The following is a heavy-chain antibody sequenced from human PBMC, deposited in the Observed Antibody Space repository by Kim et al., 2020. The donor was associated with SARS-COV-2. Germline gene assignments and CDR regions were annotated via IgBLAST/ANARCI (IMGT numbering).Heavy chain of an antibody. J-gene: IGHJ1*01. V-gene: IGHV1-69*04. D-gene: IGHD5-18*01. CDR2: IIPIFGIA. Sequence: SVKVSCKASGGTFSSYAISWVRQAPGQGLEWMGRIIPIFGIANYAQKFQGRVTITADKSTSTAYMELSSLRSEDTAVYYCARGTPTIQLWPRAEYFQHWGQGTLVTVSS. CDR1: GGTFSSYA. CDR3: ARGTPTIQLWPRAEYFQH.